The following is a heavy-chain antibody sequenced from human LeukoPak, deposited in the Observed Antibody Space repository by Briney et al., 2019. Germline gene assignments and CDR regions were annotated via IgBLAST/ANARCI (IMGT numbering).Heavy chain of an antibody. CDR2: IYSSGST. CDR3: ASLPSSGWYNY. Sequence: PGGSLRLSCAASGFTVSSNYMSWVRQAPGKGLEWVSVIYSSGSTYYADSVKGRFTISRDNSKNTLYLQMNSLRAEDTAVYYCASLPSSGWYNYWGQGTLVTVSS. J-gene: IGHJ4*02. D-gene: IGHD6-19*01. CDR1: GFTVSSNY. V-gene: IGHV3-53*01.